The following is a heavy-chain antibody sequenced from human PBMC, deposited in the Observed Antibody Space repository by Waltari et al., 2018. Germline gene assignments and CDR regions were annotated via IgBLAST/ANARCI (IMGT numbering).Heavy chain of an antibody. V-gene: IGHV1-2*06. CDR3: ARDDMSWLD. J-gene: IGHJ4*02. Sequence: QVQLVQSGAEVKKPGASVKVSCKASGYTFTGDYMHWVRQAPGQGLGWRGRINPNSGGTSYAQKFQGRVTMTRDTSISTAYMELSRLRSDDTAVYYCARDDMSWLDWGQGTLVTVSS. CDR2: INPNSGGT. D-gene: IGHD6-13*01. CDR1: GYTFTGDY.